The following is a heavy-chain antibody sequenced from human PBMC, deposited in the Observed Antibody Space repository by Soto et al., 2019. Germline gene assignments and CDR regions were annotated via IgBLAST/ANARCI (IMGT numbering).Heavy chain of an antibody. CDR3: AKDVPSQWLVRKYFDL. V-gene: IGHV3-23*01. D-gene: IGHD6-19*01. CDR2: ISGSGGST. J-gene: IGHJ2*01. Sequence: PGGSLRLSCAASGFTFSSYAMSWVRQAPGKGLEWVSAISGSGGSTYYADSVKGRLTISRDNSKNTLYLQMNSLRAEDTAVYYCAKDVPSQWLVRKYFDLWGRGTLVTVSS. CDR1: GFTFSSYA.